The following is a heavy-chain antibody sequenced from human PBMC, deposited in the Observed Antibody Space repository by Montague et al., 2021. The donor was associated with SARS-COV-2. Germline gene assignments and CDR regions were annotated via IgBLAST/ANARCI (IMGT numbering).Heavy chain of an antibody. D-gene: IGHD3-22*01. CDR1: GFTFRSYT. CDR2: ISSSSSYI. J-gene: IGHJ3*02. CDR3: ARDGWAHYYDSSGYEGNFDI. Sequence: SLRLSCAASGFTFRSYTMNWVRQAPGKGLEWVSCISSSSSYIYYADSVKGRFTIFRDNAKNSLFLRMNSLRAEDTAVYYCARDGWAHYYDSSGYEGNFDIWGQGTMVTVSS. V-gene: IGHV3-21*01.